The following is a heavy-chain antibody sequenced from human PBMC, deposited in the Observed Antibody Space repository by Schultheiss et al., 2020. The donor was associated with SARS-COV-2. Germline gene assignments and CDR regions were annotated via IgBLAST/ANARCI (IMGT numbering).Heavy chain of an antibody. CDR2: IRCNGDKE. D-gene: IGHD4-17*01. J-gene: IGHJ4*02. Sequence: GGSLRLSCAVSGLTFRNYAMHWVRQAPGKGLEWVASIRCNGDKEFYADSVKGRFTISRDNSGSTLYLQMNSLRAEDTAVYYCARDFNGDYPFDYWGQGTLVTVSS. CDR1: GLTFRNYA. V-gene: IGHV3-30*02. CDR3: ARDFNGDYPFDY.